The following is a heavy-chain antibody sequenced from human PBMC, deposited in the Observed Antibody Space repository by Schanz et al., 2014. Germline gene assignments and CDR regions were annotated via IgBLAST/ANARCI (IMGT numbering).Heavy chain of an antibody. J-gene: IGHJ6*02. D-gene: IGHD2-15*01. Sequence: DVQLLESGGGLVQPGGSLRLSCAASGFTFNSYAMTWVRQAPGKGLEWVSSISHSGGSKYYADSVKGRFTISRDNSENTLYPQMNSLSADDTAVFYCAKGMGYCSGGTCYDYYYYGLDVWGQGTTVTVSS. V-gene: IGHV3-23*01. CDR2: ISHSGGSK. CDR3: AKGMGYCSGGTCYDYYYYGLDV. CDR1: GFTFNSYA.